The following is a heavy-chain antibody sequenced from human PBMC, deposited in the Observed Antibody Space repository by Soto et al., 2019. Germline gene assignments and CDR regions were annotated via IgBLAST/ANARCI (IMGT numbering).Heavy chain of an antibody. CDR3: ASDASIVATFNRFDY. D-gene: IGHD5-12*01. V-gene: IGHV1-69*06. J-gene: IGHJ4*02. CDR2: IIPIFGTA. CDR1: GGTFSSYA. Sequence: QVQLVQSGAEVKKPGSSVTVSCKASGGTFSSYAISWVRQAPGQGLEWMGGIIPIFGTANYAQKFQGRVTITADKSTSTAYMELSSLRSEDTAVYYGASDASIVATFNRFDYWGQGTLVTVSS.